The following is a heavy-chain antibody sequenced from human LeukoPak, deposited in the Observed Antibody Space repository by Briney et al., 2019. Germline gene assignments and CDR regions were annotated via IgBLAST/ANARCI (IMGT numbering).Heavy chain of an antibody. CDR3: ARGYSYVYYLDY. CDR1: GGSISSSSYY. V-gene: IGHV4-39*07. J-gene: IGHJ4*02. CDR2: IYYSGST. Sequence: SETLSLTCTVSGGSISSSSYYWGWIRQPPGKGLEWIGSIYYSGSTYYNPSLKSRVTISVDTSKNQFSLKLSSVTAADTAVYYCARGYSYVYYLDYWGQGTLVTVSS. D-gene: IGHD5-18*01.